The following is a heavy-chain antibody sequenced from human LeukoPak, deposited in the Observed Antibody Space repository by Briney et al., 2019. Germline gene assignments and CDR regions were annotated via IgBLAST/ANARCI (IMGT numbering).Heavy chain of an antibody. Sequence: SVKVSCKASGGTFSSYAISWVRQAPGQGLEWMGGIIPIFGTANYAHKFQGRVTITADESTSTAYMELSSLRSEDTAVYYCASSYACGGDCPPGYYYYMDVWGKGTTVTISS. CDR3: ASSYACGGDCPPGYYYYMDV. V-gene: IGHV1-69*01. CDR2: IIPIFGTA. D-gene: IGHD2-21*02. CDR1: GGTFSSYA. J-gene: IGHJ6*03.